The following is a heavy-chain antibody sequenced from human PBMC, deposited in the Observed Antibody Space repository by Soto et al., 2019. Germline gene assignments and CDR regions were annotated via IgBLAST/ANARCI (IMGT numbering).Heavy chain of an antibody. J-gene: IGHJ6*02. D-gene: IGHD3-3*01. Sequence: QVQLVQSGAELKKPGSSVRVSCKASGGSFSDYAISWVRQAPGQGLEWVGGIIPMLGTPNYAPELQGRVTITADASTSTVYMELSSLRSEDTAVYYCAREPQKYYDLGVDVWGQGTTVIVSS. CDR3: AREPQKYYDLGVDV. CDR2: IIPMLGTP. CDR1: GGSFSDYA. V-gene: IGHV1-69*01.